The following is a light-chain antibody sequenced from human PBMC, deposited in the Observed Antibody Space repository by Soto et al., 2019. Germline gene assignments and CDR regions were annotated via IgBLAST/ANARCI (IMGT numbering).Light chain of an antibody. CDR1: QSISTF. Sequence: DIQMTQSPSSLSASVGDRVTITCRASQSISTFLNWYQQKPGKAPRLLIYDVSTLESGVPSRFSGSGSGTEFTLTISSLQPDDFATYYCQQYSSYWTFGQGTKVDIK. J-gene: IGKJ1*01. V-gene: IGKV1-5*01. CDR3: QQYSSYWT. CDR2: DVS.